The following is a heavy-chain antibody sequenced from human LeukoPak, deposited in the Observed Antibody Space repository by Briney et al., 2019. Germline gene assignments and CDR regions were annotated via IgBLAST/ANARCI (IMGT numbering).Heavy chain of an antibody. J-gene: IGHJ5*02. Sequence: GGSLRLSCAASGFSFGSYAMSWIRQAPGKGLEWVSSISRKGGSIDYADSVKGRFIISRDNSKDTLDLQMNSLRVDDTAVYYCARAMPHDNWFDPWGQGSLVTVSS. V-gene: IGHV3-23*01. CDR2: ISRKGGSI. D-gene: IGHD2-2*01. CDR1: GFSFGSYA. CDR3: ARAMPHDNWFDP.